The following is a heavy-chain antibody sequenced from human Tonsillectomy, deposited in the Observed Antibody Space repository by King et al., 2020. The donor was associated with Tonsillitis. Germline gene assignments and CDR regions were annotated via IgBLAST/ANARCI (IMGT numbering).Heavy chain of an antibody. CDR1: GITFTNYA. Sequence: VQLVESGGALVQPGGSLRVSCTVSGITFTNYALSWVRQTPGKGLEWVSAISGSGASTYYGDSVRGRFTISRDNSRNTLYLQMNSLRVEDTAVYYCAMYYFGSVMYRPDYYYFFAMDVWGPGTTVTVSS. CDR3: AMYYFGSVMYRPDYYYFFAMDV. CDR2: ISGSGAST. V-gene: IGHV3-23*04. D-gene: IGHD3-10*01. J-gene: IGHJ6*02.